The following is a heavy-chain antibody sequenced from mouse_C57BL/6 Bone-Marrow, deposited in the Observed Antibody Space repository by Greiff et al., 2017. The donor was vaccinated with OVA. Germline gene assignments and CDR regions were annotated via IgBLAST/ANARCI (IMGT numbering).Heavy chain of an antibody. J-gene: IGHJ1*03. D-gene: IGHD4-1*01. CDR2: INPNNGGT. V-gene: IGHV1-18*01. CDR3: ARGLNWDVRDWYFDV. CDR1: GYTFTDYN. Sequence: LQESGPELVKPGASVKIPCKASGYTFTDYNMDWVKQSHGKSLEWIGDINPNNGGTIYNQKFKGKATLTVDKSSSTAYMELRSLTSEDTAVYYCARGLNWDVRDWYFDVWGTGTTVTVSS.